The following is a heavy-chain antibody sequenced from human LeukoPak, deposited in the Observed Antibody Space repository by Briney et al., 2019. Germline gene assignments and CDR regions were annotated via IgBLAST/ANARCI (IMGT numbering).Heavy chain of an antibody. D-gene: IGHD2-21*02. CDR1: GGSINSYF. V-gene: IGHV4-59*01. J-gene: IGHJ4*02. Sequence: SETLSLTCTVSGGSINSYFWSWLRQPPGKGLEWVGYIYYSGSTNYNPSLKSRVTISVDTSKNQFSLKLSSVTAADTAVYYCARGGDRTRYYFDYWGQGTLVPVSS. CDR2: IYYSGST. CDR3: ARGGDRTRYYFDY.